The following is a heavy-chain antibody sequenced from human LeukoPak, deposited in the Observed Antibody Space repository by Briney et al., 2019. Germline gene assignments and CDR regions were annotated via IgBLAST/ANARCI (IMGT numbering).Heavy chain of an antibody. CDR2: ISGSGGST. D-gene: IGHD2-2*02. Sequence: PGGSLRLSCAASGFTFSSYGMHWVRQAPGKGLEWVSAISGSGGSTYYADSVKGRFTISRDNSKNTLYLQMNSLRAEDTAVYYCASRGYCSSTSCYMGSYYYYYGMDVWGQGTTVTVSS. CDR1: GFTFSSYG. J-gene: IGHJ6*02. V-gene: IGHV3-23*01. CDR3: ASRGYCSSTSCYMGSYYYYYGMDV.